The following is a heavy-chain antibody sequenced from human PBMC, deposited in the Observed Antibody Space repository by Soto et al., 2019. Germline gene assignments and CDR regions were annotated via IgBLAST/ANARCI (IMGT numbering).Heavy chain of an antibody. V-gene: IGHV3-21*01. Sequence: GGSLRLSCAASGFTFSSYSMNWVRQAPGKGLEWVSSISSSSSYIYYADSVKARFTISRDNAKNSLYLQMNSLRAEDTAVYYCARHLIDAFDIWGQGTMVTVSS. J-gene: IGHJ3*02. CDR3: ARHLIDAFDI. CDR2: ISSSSSYI. CDR1: GFTFSSYS.